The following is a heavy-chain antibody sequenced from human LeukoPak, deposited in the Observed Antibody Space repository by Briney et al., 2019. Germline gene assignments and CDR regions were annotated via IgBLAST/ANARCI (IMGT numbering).Heavy chain of an antibody. D-gene: IGHD2-8*01. J-gene: IGHJ4*02. Sequence: ASVKVSCKASGYTFTSYGISWVRQAPRQGLEWMGWISAYNGNTNYAQKLQGRVTMTTDTSTSTAYMELRSLKSDDTAVYYCARTSAGGYCTNGVCPDYFDYWGQGTLVTVSS. V-gene: IGHV1-18*01. CDR3: ARTSAGGYCTNGVCPDYFDY. CDR1: GYTFTSYG. CDR2: ISAYNGNT.